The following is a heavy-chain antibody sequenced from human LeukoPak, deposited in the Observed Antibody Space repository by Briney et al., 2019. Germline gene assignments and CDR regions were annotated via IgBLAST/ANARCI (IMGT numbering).Heavy chain of an antibody. J-gene: IGHJ4*02. D-gene: IGHD5-18*01. CDR3: AENRRGNTYGYDY. V-gene: IGHV4-39*01. CDR2: MYYSGST. CDR1: GGSISSSSYY. Sequence: PSETLSLTCTVSGGSISSSSYYWGWIRQPPGKGLEWIGSMYYSGSTYYNPSLQSRVTISVDTSKNQFSLSLTSVTAADTAVYYCAENRRGNTYGYDYWGQGTLVTVSS.